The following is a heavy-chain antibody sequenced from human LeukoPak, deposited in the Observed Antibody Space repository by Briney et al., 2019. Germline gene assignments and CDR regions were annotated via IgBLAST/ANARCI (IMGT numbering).Heavy chain of an antibody. V-gene: IGHV3-64*01. CDR2: ISSNGGST. CDR1: GFTFSSYA. D-gene: IGHD6-19*01. CDR3: ARVGSGWYIDY. J-gene: IGHJ4*02. Sequence: GGSLRLSCAASGFTFSSYAMHWVRQAPGKGLEYVSAISSNGGSTYYANSVKVRFTISRDNSKNTLYLQMGSLRAEDMAVYYCARVGSGWYIDYWGQGTLVTVSS.